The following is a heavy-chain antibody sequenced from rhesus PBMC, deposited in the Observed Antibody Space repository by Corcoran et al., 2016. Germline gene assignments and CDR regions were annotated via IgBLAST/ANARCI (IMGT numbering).Heavy chain of an antibody. CDR1: GDSISSSY. CDR3: VKGFRAVTRYDY. Sequence: QLQLQESGPGLVKPSETLSVTCAVSGDSISSSYWSWIRQAPGKGLGWIGYSYGSGSSTNYNPSHKSRVTLAVNTAKNQFSLKLSSVTAADTAVYYCVKGFRAVTRYDYWGQGVRVTVSS. D-gene: IGHD4-23*01. CDR2: SYGSGSST. V-gene: IGHV4-169*01. J-gene: IGHJ4*01.